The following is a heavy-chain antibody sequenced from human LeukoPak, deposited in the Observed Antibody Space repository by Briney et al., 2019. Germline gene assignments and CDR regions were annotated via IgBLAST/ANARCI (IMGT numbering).Heavy chain of an antibody. D-gene: IGHD6-13*01. V-gene: IGHV3-30*02. CDR2: IRYDGSNK. CDR1: GFTFSSYG. Sequence: GGSLGLSCAASGFTFSSYGMHWVRQAPGKGLEWVAFIRYDGSNKYYADSVKGRFTISRDNSKNTLYLQMNSLRAEDTAVYYCAKGYSSSSWSRSGYYYYMDVWGKGTTVTVSS. J-gene: IGHJ6*03. CDR3: AKGYSSSSWSRSGYYYYMDV.